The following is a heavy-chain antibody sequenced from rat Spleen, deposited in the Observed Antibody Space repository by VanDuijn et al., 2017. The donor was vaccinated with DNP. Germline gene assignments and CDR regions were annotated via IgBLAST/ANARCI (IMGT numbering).Heavy chain of an antibody. CDR2: ISTGGGNT. J-gene: IGHJ2*01. Sequence: EVQLVESGGGLVQPGRSLKLSCAASGFTYSNYVMAWVSQAPTKGLEWVASISTGGGNTYYRDSVKGRFTISRDNAKNTLYLQMDSLRSEDTATYYCARLDGPRVYFDYWGQGVMVTVSS. CDR1: GFTYSNYV. D-gene: IGHD1-4*01. CDR3: ARLDGPRVYFDY. V-gene: IGHV5S13*01.